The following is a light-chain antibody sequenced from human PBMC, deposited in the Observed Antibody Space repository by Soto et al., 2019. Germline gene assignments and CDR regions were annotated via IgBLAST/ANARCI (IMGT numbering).Light chain of an antibody. CDR2: GAS. CDR3: QHYGSSPPWT. V-gene: IGKV3-20*01. CDR1: QTVGSSY. Sequence: DIVLTQSPATLSLSPGDRPTLSCRASQTVGSSYLAWYQQKPGQAPRLFIYGASSRATGVPDRFSGSGSGTDFTLTISRLEPEDFAVYYCQHYGSSPPWTFGQGTKVDFK. J-gene: IGKJ1*01.